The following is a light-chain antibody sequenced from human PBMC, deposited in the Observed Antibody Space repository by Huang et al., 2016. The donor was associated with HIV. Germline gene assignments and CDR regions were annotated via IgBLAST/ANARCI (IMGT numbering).Light chain of an antibody. J-gene: IGKJ2*03. V-gene: IGKV3-15*01. CDR3: QQYNNMNS. CDR1: QSVRSN. Sequence: EIVLTQSPATLAASPGESAALSCRASQSVRSNLAWYQQSPGQSPRLLIYGASTRATGSPARFSGSGSGTEFTLTISSLQSEDFVVYYCQQYNNMNSFGQGTKLEIK. CDR2: GAS.